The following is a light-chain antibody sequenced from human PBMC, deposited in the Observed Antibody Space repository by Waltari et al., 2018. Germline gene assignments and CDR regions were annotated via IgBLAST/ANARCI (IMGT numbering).Light chain of an antibody. CDR2: AAS. V-gene: IGKV1-8*01. CDR1: QGISSY. CDR3: QQYYSYPFT. Sequence: AIRMTQSPSSLSASTVYRVTITCRASQGISSYLAWYQQKPGKAPKLLIYAASTLQSGVPSRFSGSGSGTDFTLTISCLQSEDFATYYCQQYYSYPFTFGGGTKVEIK. J-gene: IGKJ4*01.